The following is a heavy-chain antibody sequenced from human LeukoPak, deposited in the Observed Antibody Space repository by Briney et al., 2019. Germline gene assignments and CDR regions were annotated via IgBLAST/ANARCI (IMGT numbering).Heavy chain of an antibody. CDR2: IRYDGSNK. J-gene: IGHJ4*02. CDR1: GFTFSSYG. D-gene: IGHD6-19*01. Sequence: RGSLTLSCAASGFTFSSYGMHWVRQAPGKGLEWVAFIRYDGSNKYYADSVKGRFTISRDNSKNTLYLQMNSLRAEDTAVYYCAKDMDRIAVAGFDYWGQGTLVTVSS. V-gene: IGHV3-30*02. CDR3: AKDMDRIAVAGFDY.